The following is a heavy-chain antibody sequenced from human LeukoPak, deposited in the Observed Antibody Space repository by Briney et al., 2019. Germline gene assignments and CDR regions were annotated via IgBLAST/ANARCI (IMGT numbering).Heavy chain of an antibody. V-gene: IGHV3-21*01. CDR3: ASFETVAAYPFDY. J-gene: IGHJ4*02. Sequence: GGSLRLSCATSGFTFSSYSMNWVRQAPGKGLEWVSSISGNSIYIYYADSVKGRFTISRDNAKNSLYLQMSSLRVADTAVYYCASFETVAAYPFDYWGQGTLVTVSS. CDR2: ISGNSIYI. D-gene: IGHD6-19*01. CDR1: GFTFSSYS.